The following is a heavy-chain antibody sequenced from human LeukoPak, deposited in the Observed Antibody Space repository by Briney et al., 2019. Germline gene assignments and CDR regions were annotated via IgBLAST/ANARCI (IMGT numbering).Heavy chain of an antibody. D-gene: IGHD2-2*01. CDR1: GFTFSSYW. Sequence: GGPLRLSCAASGFTFSSYWMSWVRQAPGKGLEWVANIKQDGSEKYYVDSVKGRFTISRDNAKNSLYLQMNSLRAEDTAVYYCARGCSRVVPAYNWFDPWGQGTLVTVSS. CDR3: ARGCSRVVPAYNWFDP. V-gene: IGHV3-7*01. CDR2: IKQDGSEK. J-gene: IGHJ5*02.